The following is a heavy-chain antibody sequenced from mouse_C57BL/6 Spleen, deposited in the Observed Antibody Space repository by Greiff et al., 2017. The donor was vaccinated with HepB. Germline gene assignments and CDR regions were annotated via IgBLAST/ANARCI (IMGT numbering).Heavy chain of an antibody. CDR3: ARAGYDGYFDV. D-gene: IGHD2-2*01. CDR2: IDPSDSYT. V-gene: IGHV1-69*01. J-gene: IGHJ1*03. CDR1: GYTFTSYD. Sequence: QVQLQQSGPELVKPGASVKLSCKASGYTFTSYDINWVKQRPGQGLEWIGEIDPSDSYTNYNQKFKGKSTLTVDKSSSTAYMQLSSLTSEDSAVYYCARAGYDGYFDVWGTGTTVTVSS.